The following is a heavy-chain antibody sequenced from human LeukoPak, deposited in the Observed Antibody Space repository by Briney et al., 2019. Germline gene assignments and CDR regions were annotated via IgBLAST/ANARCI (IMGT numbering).Heavy chain of an antibody. CDR2: IYYGGVT. J-gene: IGHJ5*02. V-gene: IGHV4-59*08. CDR3: AYRIAAGGQNWFDP. Sequence: PSETLSLTCTVSGGSISGYYWSWLRQPPGRGLEWIGYIYYGGVTKYNPSLTSRVTTSVDTSKNQFSLKLSSVTAADTAVYYCAYRIAAGGQNWFDPWGQGIRVSVS. CDR1: GGSISGYY. D-gene: IGHD6-13*01.